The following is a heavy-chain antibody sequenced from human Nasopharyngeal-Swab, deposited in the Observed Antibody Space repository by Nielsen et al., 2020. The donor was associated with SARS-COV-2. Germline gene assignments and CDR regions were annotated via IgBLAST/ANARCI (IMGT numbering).Heavy chain of an antibody. CDR3: AREVVVVAANWFDP. CDR1: GGSISSGGYS. J-gene: IGHJ5*02. V-gene: IGHV4-30-2*01. CDR2: IYHSGST. Sequence: SETLSLTCAVSGGSISSGGYSWSWIRQPPGKGLEWIGYIYHSGSTYYNPSLKSRVTISVDRSKNQFSLKLSSVTAADTAVYYCAREVVVVAANWFDPWGQGTLVTVSS. D-gene: IGHD2-15*01.